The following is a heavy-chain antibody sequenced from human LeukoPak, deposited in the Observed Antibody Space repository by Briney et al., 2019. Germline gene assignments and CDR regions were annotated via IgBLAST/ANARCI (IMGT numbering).Heavy chain of an antibody. CDR3: ARVRSVGCWGSPLTNQRGDCYTIDC. D-gene: IGHD2-21*02. J-gene: IGHJ4*02. CDR2: INPNSGGT. Sequence: GASVKVSCKASGYTFTGYYMHWVRQAPGQGLEWMGWINPNSGGTNYAQKFQGRVTMTRDTSISTAYMELSRLRSDDTAVYYCARVRSVGCWGSPLTNQRGDCYTIDCWGQGTLVTVSS. V-gene: IGHV1-2*02. CDR1: GYTFTGYY.